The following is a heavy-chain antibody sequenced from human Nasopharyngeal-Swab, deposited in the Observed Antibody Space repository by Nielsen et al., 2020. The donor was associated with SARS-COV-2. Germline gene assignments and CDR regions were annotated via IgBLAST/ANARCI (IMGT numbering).Heavy chain of an antibody. CDR2: INPTDGST. D-gene: IGHD1-7*01. CDR3: ARVLPFRITGTSGMDV. Sequence: WVRQAPGQGLEWMGIINPTDGSTSYAQKFEGRVTMTRVTSTSTVYMELNSLRSEDTAVYYCARVLPFRITGTSGMDVWGKGTTVTVSS. V-gene: IGHV1-46*01. J-gene: IGHJ6*04.